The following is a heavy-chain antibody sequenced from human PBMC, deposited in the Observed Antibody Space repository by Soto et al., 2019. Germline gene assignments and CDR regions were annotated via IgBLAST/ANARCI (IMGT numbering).Heavy chain of an antibody. V-gene: IGHV4-4*02. CDR2: IYHSGST. Sequence: SGTLSLSCAIYGISTLSCNWWSWVRQPPGKGLEWIGEIYHSGSTNYNPSLKSRVTISVDKSRNQFSLKLSSVTAADTAVYYCARRWGEGRVDYWGQG. CDR1: GISTLSCNW. CDR3: ARRWGEGRVDY. D-gene: IGHD3-10*01. J-gene: IGHJ4*02.